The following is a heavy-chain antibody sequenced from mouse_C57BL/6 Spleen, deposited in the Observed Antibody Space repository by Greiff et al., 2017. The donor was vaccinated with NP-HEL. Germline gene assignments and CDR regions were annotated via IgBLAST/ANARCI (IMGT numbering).Heavy chain of an antibody. D-gene: IGHD2-4*01. CDR2: IDPSDSET. CDR1: GYTFTSYW. Sequence: VQLQQPGAELVRPGSSVKLSCKASGYTFTSYWMHWVKQRPIQGLEWIGNIDPSDSETHYNQKFKDKATLTVDKSSSTAYMQLSSLTSEDSAVYYCARNYDYESAMDYWGQGTSLTVSS. CDR3: ARNYDYESAMDY. J-gene: IGHJ4*01. V-gene: IGHV1-52*01.